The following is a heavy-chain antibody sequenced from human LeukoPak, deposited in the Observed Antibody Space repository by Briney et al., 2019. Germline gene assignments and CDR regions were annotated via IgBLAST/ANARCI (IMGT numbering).Heavy chain of an antibody. V-gene: IGHV1-8*01. CDR2: MNPNSGNT. J-gene: IGHJ4*02. CDR1: GYTFTSYD. D-gene: IGHD2-2*01. Sequence: ASVKVSCKASGYTFTSYDINWVRQATAQGLEWMGWMNPNSGNTGYAQKFQGRVTMTRDTSISTAYMELSSLRSEDTAVYYCARVSCSSTSCYDYWGQGALVTVSS. CDR3: ARVSCSSTSCYDY.